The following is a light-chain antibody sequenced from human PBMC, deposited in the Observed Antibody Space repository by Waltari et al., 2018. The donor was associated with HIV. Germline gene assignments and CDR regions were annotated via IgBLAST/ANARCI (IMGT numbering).Light chain of an antibody. V-gene: IGLV8-61*01. Sequence: QTVVTQAPSFSVSPGRIVPYTWGLSSGFVPTGSYLTWCQQTPGQTPRTRTYSTNARSAGVPVRISGSSLGNKAARTITGAQADDESDYYCMLYSGSGISVFGGGTKLTAL. CDR3: MLYSGSGISV. J-gene: IGLJ3*02. CDR2: STN. CDR1: SGFVPTGSY.